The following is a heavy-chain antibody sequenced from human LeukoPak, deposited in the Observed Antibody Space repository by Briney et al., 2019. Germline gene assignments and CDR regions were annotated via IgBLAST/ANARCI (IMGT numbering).Heavy chain of an antibody. J-gene: IGHJ3*02. V-gene: IGHV3-7*01. Sequence: GGSLRLSCTASGFSFSGSWMSWVRQLPGRGLEWLADMNPDGSTIVYVDSVKGRFTISRNNAKNSVYLQMDGLRAEDTAVYYCARDPLNGALDIWGQGTLVTVSS. CDR2: MNPDGSTI. CDR1: GFSFSGSW. CDR3: ARDPLNGALDI.